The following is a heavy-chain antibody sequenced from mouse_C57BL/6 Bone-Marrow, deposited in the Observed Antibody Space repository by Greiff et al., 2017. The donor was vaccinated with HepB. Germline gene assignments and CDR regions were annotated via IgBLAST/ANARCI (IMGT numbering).Heavy chain of an antibody. D-gene: IGHD1-1*01. V-gene: IGHV1-55*01. CDR1: GYTFTSYW. CDR2: ICPGSGST. Sequence: QVQLLQPGAELVKPGASVKMSCKASGYTFTSYWITWVKQRPGQGLEWIGDICPGSGSTNYDEKFKSKATLTVDTSSSTDYMQLSSLTSEDSAVYYGARRYYGSSGYFDVGGTGTAVTVTS. J-gene: IGHJ1*03. CDR3: ARRYYGSSGYFDV.